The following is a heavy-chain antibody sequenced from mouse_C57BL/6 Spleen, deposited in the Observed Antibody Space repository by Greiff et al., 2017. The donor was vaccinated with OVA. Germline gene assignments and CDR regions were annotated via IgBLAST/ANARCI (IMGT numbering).Heavy chain of an antibody. V-gene: IGHV1-50*01. J-gene: IGHJ2*01. Sequence: QVQLKQPGAELVKPGASVKLSCKASGYTFTSYWMQWVKQRPGQGLEWIGEIDPSDSYTNYNQKFKGKATLTVDTSSSTAYMQHSSLTSEDSAVYYCARTELGGNYYWGQGTTLTVSS. CDR2: IDPSDSYT. CDR1: GYTFTSYW. CDR3: ARTELGGNYY. D-gene: IGHD2-1*01.